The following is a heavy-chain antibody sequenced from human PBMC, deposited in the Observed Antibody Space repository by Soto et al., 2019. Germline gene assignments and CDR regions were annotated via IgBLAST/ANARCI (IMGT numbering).Heavy chain of an antibody. CDR2: IYYSGST. Sequence: SETLSLTCTVSGGSISSSSYYWGWIRQPPGKGLEWIGSIYYSGSTYYNPSLKSRVTISVDTSKNQFSLKLSSVTAADTAVYYCARHAQVYAIIPEAYYYYYMDVWGKGTTVTVSS. V-gene: IGHV4-39*01. J-gene: IGHJ6*03. CDR1: GGSISSSSYY. CDR3: ARHAQVYAIIPEAYYYYYMDV. D-gene: IGHD2-8*01.